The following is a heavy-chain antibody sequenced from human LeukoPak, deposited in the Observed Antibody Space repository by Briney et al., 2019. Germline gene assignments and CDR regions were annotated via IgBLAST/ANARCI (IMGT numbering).Heavy chain of an antibody. V-gene: IGHV3-23*01. Sequence: GGSLRLSCAASGFTFSSYAMSWVRQAPGKGLEWVSVISGTGGRTYYADSVKGRFTISRDNSKNTLYLQMNSLRAEDTAVYYCAKSGVLAAIGEYFDYWGQGTLVTISS. D-gene: IGHD2-15*01. CDR1: GFTFSSYA. CDR3: AKSGVLAAIGEYFDY. CDR2: ISGTGGRT. J-gene: IGHJ4*02.